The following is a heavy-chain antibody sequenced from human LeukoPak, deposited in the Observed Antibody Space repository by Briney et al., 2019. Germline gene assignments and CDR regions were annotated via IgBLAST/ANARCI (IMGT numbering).Heavy chain of an antibody. CDR2: IYHTGGT. V-gene: IGHV4-39*07. CDR1: GLSISSNTYY. Sequence: SETLSLTCAVSGLSISSNTYYWGWIRQPPGKGLEWIGSIYHTGGTYNNPSLKSRVTMSIDMSKNQFSLSLTSVTAADAAVYYCSGERAGTTVDYWGQGTLVTVSS. CDR3: SGERAGTTVDY. D-gene: IGHD6-13*01. J-gene: IGHJ4*02.